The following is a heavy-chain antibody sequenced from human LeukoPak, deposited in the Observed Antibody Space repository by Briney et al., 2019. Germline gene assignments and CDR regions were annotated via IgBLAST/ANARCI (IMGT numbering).Heavy chain of an antibody. D-gene: IGHD2-21*02. CDR3: ARGYCSGDCFTLFDY. Sequence: GASVKVSCKASGYMXTGYYMHWVRQAPGQGLDWMGWINPNSGGTNYAQKFQGRVTMTRDTSISTAYMELSSLRSDDTAVYYCARGYCSGDCFTLFDYWGQGTLVTVSS. V-gene: IGHV1-2*02. CDR1: GYMXTGYY. CDR2: INPNSGGT. J-gene: IGHJ4*02.